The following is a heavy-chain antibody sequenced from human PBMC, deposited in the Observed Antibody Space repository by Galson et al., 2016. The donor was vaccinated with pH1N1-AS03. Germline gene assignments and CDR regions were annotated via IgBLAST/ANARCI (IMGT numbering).Heavy chain of an antibody. CDR3: ARNSDSLGAFDV. J-gene: IGHJ3*01. V-gene: IGHV1-69*05. CDR2: SIPIFGTT. Sequence: SVKVSCKASGGTFDNHPINWVRQAPGQGLEWMGGSIPIFGTTNYAPKYQGRVTFTTDDSTTTVYMELSNLRSKDTAVYYCARNSDSLGAFDVWGQGTLLSVSS. CDR1: GGTFDNHP. D-gene: IGHD1-7*01.